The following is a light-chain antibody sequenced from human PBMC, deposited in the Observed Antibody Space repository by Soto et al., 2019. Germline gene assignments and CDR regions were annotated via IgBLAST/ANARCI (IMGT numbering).Light chain of an antibody. Sequence: DVQMTQSPSSLSASVGDRVTITCRASQGITTYLAWYQQEPGKGPKLLIYAASTLQSGVPSPFSGSGSGTDFTLTISSLQPEDGATYYCQEHNSAPRTFGEGTKVEL. CDR2: AAS. CDR1: QGITTY. J-gene: IGKJ1*01. V-gene: IGKV1-27*01. CDR3: QEHNSAPRT.